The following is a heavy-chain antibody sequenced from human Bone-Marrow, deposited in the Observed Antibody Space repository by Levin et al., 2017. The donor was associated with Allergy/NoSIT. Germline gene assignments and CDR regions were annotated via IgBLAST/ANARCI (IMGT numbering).Heavy chain of an antibody. CDR1: GFTFTDYD. Sequence: GESLKISCAASGFTFTDYDMMWIRQAPGKGLEWVAAMSHDANFKSYADSVKGRFIISRDNAENTLYLQMNSLRPEDTAVYYCTRGSGSYPWAVFDHWGQGTLVTVSS. V-gene: IGHV3-30-3*01. D-gene: IGHD1-26*01. CDR3: TRGSGSYPWAVFDH. J-gene: IGHJ4*02. CDR2: MSHDANFK.